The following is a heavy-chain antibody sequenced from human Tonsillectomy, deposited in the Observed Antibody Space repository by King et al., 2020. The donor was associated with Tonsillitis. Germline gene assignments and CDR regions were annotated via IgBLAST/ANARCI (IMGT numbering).Heavy chain of an antibody. CDR1: GFTFSSYG. D-gene: IGHD3-10*01. CDR3: AKNLGRGSGNYYERYAYYDMDV. J-gene: IGHJ6*01. CDR2: IRFDGGEK. V-gene: IGHV3-30*02. Sequence: VQLVESGGGVVQPGGSLRLSCAASGFTFSSYGIHWVRQAPGKGLEWVAFIRFDGGEKYYTDSVKGRFNISRDNSKNTLYLEMNSLRAEDTAMYYCAKNLGRGSGNYYERYAYYDMDVGGEGPTLPVS.